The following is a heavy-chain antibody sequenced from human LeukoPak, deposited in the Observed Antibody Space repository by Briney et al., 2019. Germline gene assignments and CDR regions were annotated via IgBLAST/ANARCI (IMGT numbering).Heavy chain of an antibody. J-gene: IGHJ4*01. V-gene: IGHV4-59*01. D-gene: IGHD6-25*01. CDR1: GGSISSYY. CDR2: IYHTGST. Sequence: KPSETPSDTCTVSGGSISSYYWSWIRQPPGKGLEWIANIYHTGSTNYNPSLSSRVTISIDTAKNQFSLKLTSVTAADTAVYYCARRGRNSSGWQDYLGGQGWLVTVSS. CDR3: ARRGRNSSGWQDYL.